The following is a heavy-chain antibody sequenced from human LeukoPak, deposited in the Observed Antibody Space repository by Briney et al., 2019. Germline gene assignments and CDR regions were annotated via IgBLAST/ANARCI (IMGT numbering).Heavy chain of an antibody. J-gene: IGHJ4*02. CDR1: GFTFSSYW. Sequence: PGRSLRLSCAASGFTFSSYWMSWVRQAPGKGLEWVANIKQDGSEKYYVDSVKGRFTISRDNAKNSLYLQMNSLRAEDTAVYYCAREDIVATMTFDYWGQGTLVTVSS. CDR3: AREDIVATMTFDY. D-gene: IGHD5-12*01. CDR2: IKQDGSEK. V-gene: IGHV3-7*01.